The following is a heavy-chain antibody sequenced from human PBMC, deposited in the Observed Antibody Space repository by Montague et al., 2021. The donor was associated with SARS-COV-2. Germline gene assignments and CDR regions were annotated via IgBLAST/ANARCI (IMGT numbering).Heavy chain of an antibody. D-gene: IGHD6-13*01. CDR2: IYYSGST. Sequence: SETLSLTCTVSGGSISSYYWSWIRQPPGKGLEWIGYIYYSGSTNYNPSLKSRVTISVDTSKNQFSLKLSSVTAADTAVYYCARDSEYWAQQLVPPRLYYYYYGMDVWGQGTTVTVSS. CDR1: GGSISSYY. CDR3: ARDSEYWAQQLVPPRLYYYYYGMDV. J-gene: IGHJ6*02. V-gene: IGHV4-59*01.